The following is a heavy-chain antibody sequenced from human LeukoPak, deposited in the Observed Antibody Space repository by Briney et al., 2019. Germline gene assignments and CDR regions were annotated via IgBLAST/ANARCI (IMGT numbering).Heavy chain of an antibody. CDR1: GFTFSDYW. CDR2: INNDGRSA. J-gene: IGHJ4*02. D-gene: IGHD6-19*01. CDR3: ARPVDGTYAPMAY. V-gene: IGHV3-74*01. Sequence: GGSLILSCAASGFTFSDYWMHWVRQAASKGRVYVARINNDGRSAHYADSAQGRFTISRDNAKNTLYLQMDSLTAEDTAVYYCARPVDGTYAPMAYWGQGILVTVSS.